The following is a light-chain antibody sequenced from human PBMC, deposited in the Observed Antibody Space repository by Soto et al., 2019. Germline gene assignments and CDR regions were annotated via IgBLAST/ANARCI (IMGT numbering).Light chain of an antibody. V-gene: IGKV3-15*01. J-gene: IGKJ3*01. Sequence: ETVMTQSPATLSVSPGERPTLSCRASQSVSSNLAWYQQKPGRAPRLLIYDASTRATGIPARFSGSGSGTEFTLTISSLQSEDFAVYYCQQYNTWALTFGPGTKVDIK. CDR1: QSVSSN. CDR2: DAS. CDR3: QQYNTWALT.